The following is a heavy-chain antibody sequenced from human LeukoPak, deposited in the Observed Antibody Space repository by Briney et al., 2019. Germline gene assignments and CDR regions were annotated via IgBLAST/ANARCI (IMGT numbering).Heavy chain of an antibody. Sequence: GGSLRLSCAASGFTFSSYSMNWVRQAPGKGLEWVSSISSSSTYIYYADSVKGRFTISRDNAKNSLYLQMNSLRAEDTAVYYCARGAHYYGSGSNWGQGTLVTVSS. D-gene: IGHD3-10*01. CDR3: ARGAHYYGSGSN. J-gene: IGHJ4*02. CDR1: GFTFSSYS. CDR2: ISSSSTYI. V-gene: IGHV3-21*04.